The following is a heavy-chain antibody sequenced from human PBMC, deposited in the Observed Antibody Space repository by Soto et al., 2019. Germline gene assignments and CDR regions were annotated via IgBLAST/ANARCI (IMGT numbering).Heavy chain of an antibody. V-gene: IGHV1-3*01. Sequence: ASVKVSCKASGYTFADYAIQWVRQAPGQRLEWMGWINVATGNTKYSQKFQGRVTITRDTSARTASMELSSLRSEDTAVYYCAREHDFCLNYSFDSWGQGTMVTVSS. J-gene: IGHJ4*02. CDR3: AREHDFCLNYSFDS. CDR2: INVATGNT. D-gene: IGHD3-3*01. CDR1: GYTFADYA.